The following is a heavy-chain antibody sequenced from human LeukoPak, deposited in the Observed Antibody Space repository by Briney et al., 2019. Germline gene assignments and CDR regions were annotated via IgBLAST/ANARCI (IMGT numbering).Heavy chain of an antibody. CDR1: GYTLRSYE. D-gene: IGHD2-15*01. J-gene: IGHJ4*02. V-gene: IGHV3-48*03. CDR3: ARLGDLLAATEGLAY. Sequence: GGSLRLSCAASGYTLRSYEIHWARQAPGKGLEWVSFISSTTTSIYYADSVKGRFTVSRDNVKNSLYLQMNRLRVEDTAVYYCARLGDLLAATEGLAYWGQGTLVTVSS. CDR2: ISSTTTSI.